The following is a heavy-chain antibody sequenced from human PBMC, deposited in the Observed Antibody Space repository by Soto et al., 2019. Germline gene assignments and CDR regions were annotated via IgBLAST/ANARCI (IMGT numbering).Heavy chain of an antibody. V-gene: IGHV3-9*01. CDR3: AKDIGSYSSSSKFDY. Sequence: GGSLRLSCAASGFTFDDYAMHWVRQAPGKGLEWVSGISWNSGSIGYADSVKGRFTIPRDNAKNSLYLQMNSLRAEDTALYYCAKDIGSYSSSSKFDYWGQGTLVTVSS. CDR2: ISWNSGSI. J-gene: IGHJ4*02. CDR1: GFTFDDYA. D-gene: IGHD6-6*01.